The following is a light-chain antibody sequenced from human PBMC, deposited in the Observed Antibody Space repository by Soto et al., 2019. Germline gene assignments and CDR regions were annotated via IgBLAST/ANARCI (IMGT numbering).Light chain of an antibody. CDR3: AAWDDSLNAWV. Sequence: QSVLTQPPSASGTPGQRVTISCSGSSSNIGSNTVNWYQQLPGTAPTLLIYYNNQRPSGVSDRFSGSESGTSASLAISGLQSEDEADYYCAAWDDSLNAWVFGGGTKLTVL. V-gene: IGLV1-44*01. CDR1: SSNIGSNT. J-gene: IGLJ3*02. CDR2: YNN.